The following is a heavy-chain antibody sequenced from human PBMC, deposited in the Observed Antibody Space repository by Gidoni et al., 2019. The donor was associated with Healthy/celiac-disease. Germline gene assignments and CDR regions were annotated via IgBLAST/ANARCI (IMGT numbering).Heavy chain of an antibody. CDR3: AQATIHYYYGMDV. Sequence: QITLKESGPTLVNPPQTLTLTCTFSGFSPSTRGVGVGWIRQPPGKALAWLALIYWDDDKRYIPSLKTRLTITKDTSKKQVVLTMTNMDPVDTGTYYCAQATIHYYYGMDVWGQGTTVTVSS. CDR1: GFSPSTRGVG. V-gene: IGHV2-5*02. J-gene: IGHJ6*02. CDR2: IYWDDDK. D-gene: IGHD5-12*01.